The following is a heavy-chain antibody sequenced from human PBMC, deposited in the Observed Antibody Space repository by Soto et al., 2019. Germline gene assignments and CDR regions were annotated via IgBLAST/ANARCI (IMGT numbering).Heavy chain of an antibody. CDR3: ARGLSVTLFDN. CDR2: IYYSGST. CDR1: GGSISTGGYY. J-gene: IGHJ4*02. V-gene: IGHV4-31*03. Sequence: SETLYLTCTVSGGSISTGGYYWTWIRQHPGKGLEWIGYIYYSGSTYYNPSLKSRVTISVDTSKNQFSLKLSSVTAADTAVYYCARGLSVTLFDNWGQGTLVTVSS. D-gene: IGHD4-17*01.